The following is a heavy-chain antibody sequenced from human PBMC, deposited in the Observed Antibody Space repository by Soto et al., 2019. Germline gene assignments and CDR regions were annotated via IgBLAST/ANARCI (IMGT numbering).Heavy chain of an antibody. CDR1: GGSFSGYY. J-gene: IGHJ5*02. V-gene: IGHV4-34*01. CDR3: ARGVLLWFGELSQFDP. D-gene: IGHD3-10*01. Sequence: LSLTCAVYGGSFSGYYWSWIRQPPGKGLEWIGEINHSGSTNYNPSLKSRVTISVDTSKNQFSLKLSSVTAADTAVYYCARGVLLWFGELSQFDPWGQGTLVTVSS. CDR2: INHSGST.